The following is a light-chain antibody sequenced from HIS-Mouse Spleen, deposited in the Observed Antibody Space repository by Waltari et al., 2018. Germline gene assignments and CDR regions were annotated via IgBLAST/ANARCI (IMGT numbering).Light chain of an antibody. Sequence: SYVLTQPPSVSVAPGTTARIPCWGNNLGSNSVHWYQQKPGQAPVLVVYDDSDRPPGIPERFSGSNSGNTATLTISRVEAGDEDDYYCQVWDSSSDHVVFGGGTKLTVL. CDR1: NLGSNS. J-gene: IGLJ2*01. V-gene: IGLV3-21*03. CDR3: QVWDSSSDHVV. CDR2: DDS.